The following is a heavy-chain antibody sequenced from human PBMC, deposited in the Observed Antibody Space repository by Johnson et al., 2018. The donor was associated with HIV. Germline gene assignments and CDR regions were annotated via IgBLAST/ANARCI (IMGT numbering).Heavy chain of an antibody. V-gene: IGHV3-30*19. Sequence: QVQLVESGGGVVQPGRSLRLSCAASGFTFSSYGMQWVRQAPGKRLEWVAVISYDGSYNYYADSVKGRFTISRDNSKNTLYLQMNSLRAEDTAVYYCARETIYSSFPGAFDIWGQGTMVTVSA. J-gene: IGHJ3*02. CDR2: ISYDGSYN. CDR1: GFTFSSYG. CDR3: ARETIYSSFPGAFDI. D-gene: IGHD6-6*01.